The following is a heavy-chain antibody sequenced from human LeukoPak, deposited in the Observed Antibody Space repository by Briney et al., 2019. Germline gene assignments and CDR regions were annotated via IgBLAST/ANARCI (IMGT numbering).Heavy chain of an antibody. V-gene: IGHV1-46*01. D-gene: IGHD5-18*01. Sequence: ASVKVSCKASGYTFTSYYMHWVRQAPGQGLEWMGIINPSGGTTSYAQKFQGRVTTTRDTSTSTVYMELSSLRSEDTAVYYCARDLSAMVSFDYWGQGTLVTVSS. CDR3: ARDLSAMVSFDY. CDR1: GYTFTSYY. CDR2: INPSGGTT. J-gene: IGHJ4*02.